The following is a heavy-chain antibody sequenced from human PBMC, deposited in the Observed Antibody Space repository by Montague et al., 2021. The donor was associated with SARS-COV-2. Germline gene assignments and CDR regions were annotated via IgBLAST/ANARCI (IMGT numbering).Heavy chain of an antibody. CDR1: GFTFRSYW. D-gene: IGHD4-17*01. J-gene: IGHJ5*02. V-gene: IGHV3-7*03. Sequence: SLRRSCAASGFTFRSYWMSWVRQAPGKGLEWVANIKQDGSEKYYVDSVKGRFTISRDNAKNSLYLQMNSLRAEDTAVYYCARDRIKYGPYNWFDPWGQGTLVTVSS. CDR2: IKQDGSEK. CDR3: ARDRIKYGPYNWFDP.